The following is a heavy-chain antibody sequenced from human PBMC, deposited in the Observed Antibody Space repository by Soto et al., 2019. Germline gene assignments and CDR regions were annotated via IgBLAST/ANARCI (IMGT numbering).Heavy chain of an antibody. CDR1: GGTFSRYA. V-gene: IGHV1-69*01. CDR2: IIPIFGTA. J-gene: IGHJ5*02. D-gene: IGHD3-10*01. CDR3: ARGHGGLLPPNWFDP. Sequence: QVQLVQSGAEVKKPGSSVKVSCKASGGTFSRYAISWVRQAPGQGLEWMGGIIPIFGTANYAQKFQGRVTSTADESTSTAYMERISLRSEYTAVYYCARGHGGLLPPNWFDPWGQGTLVTGFS.